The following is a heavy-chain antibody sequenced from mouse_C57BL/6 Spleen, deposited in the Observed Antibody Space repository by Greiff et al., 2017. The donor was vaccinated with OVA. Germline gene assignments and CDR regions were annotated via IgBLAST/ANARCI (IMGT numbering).Heavy chain of an antibody. V-gene: IGHV5-6*01. D-gene: IGHD2-3*01. CDR3: ARQPYDGYYGFAY. J-gene: IGHJ3*01. Sequence: EVQGVESGGDLVKPGGSLKLSCAASGFTFSSYGMSWVRQTPDKRLEWVATISSGGSYTYYPDSVKGRFTISRDNAKNTLYLQMSSLKSEDTAMYYCARQPYDGYYGFAYWGQGTLVTVSA. CDR1: GFTFSSYG. CDR2: ISSGGSYT.